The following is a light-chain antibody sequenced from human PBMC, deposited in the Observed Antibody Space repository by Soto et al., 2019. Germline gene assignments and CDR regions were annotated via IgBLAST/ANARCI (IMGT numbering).Light chain of an antibody. CDR3: QHYGT. J-gene: IGKJ3*01. CDR1: QSVNSNY. Sequence: EIVLTQSPCTLSLSPGERATLSCRSSQSVNSNYLAWYQQKPGQAPRLLIYAASSRAAGFPDRFSGSGSETDFTLTISRLEPEDFAVYFCQHYGTFGPGTKVDLK. V-gene: IGKV3-20*01. CDR2: AAS.